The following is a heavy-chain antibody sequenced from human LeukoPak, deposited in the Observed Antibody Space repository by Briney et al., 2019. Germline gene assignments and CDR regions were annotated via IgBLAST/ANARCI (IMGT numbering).Heavy chain of an antibody. J-gene: IGHJ4*02. CDR3: ARVGIQLWTALDY. CDR2: IIPIFGTA. V-gene: IGHV1-69*13. CDR1: GGTFSSYA. Sequence: GASVTVSCKASGGTFSSYAISWVRQAPGLGLEWMGGIIPIFGTADYAQKFQGRVTITADESTSTAYMELSSLRSEDTAVYYCARVGIQLWTALDYWGQGTLVTVSS. D-gene: IGHD5-18*01.